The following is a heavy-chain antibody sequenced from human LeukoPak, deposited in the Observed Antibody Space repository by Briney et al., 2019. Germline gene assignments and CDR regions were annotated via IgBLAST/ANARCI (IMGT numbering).Heavy chain of an antibody. Sequence: GGSLRLSCAASGFTFSSYWMTWVRQAPGKGLGWVANIKLDGSENYYVDSVKGRFTISRDNTQNSLYLQMNSLRAEDTAMYHCARFSGTTYVFEFWGQGALATVSS. J-gene: IGHJ4*02. CDR2: IKLDGSEN. V-gene: IGHV3-7*01. D-gene: IGHD3-10*02. CDR3: ARFSGTTYVFEF. CDR1: GFTFSSYW.